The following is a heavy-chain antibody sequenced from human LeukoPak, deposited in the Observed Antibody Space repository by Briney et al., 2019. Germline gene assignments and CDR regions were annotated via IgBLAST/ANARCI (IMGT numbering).Heavy chain of an antibody. CDR2: MNPNSGNT. V-gene: IGHV1-8*03. Sequence: ASVKVSCKASGYTFTSYDINWVRQATGQGLEWMGWMNPNSGNTGYAQKFQGRVTITRNTSISTAYMELSSLRSEDTAVYYCARAHHLYYDFWSGYLPYYYYYYMDVWGKGTTVTVSS. J-gene: IGHJ6*03. D-gene: IGHD3-3*01. CDR1: GYTFTSYD. CDR3: ARAHHLYYDFWSGYLPYYYYYYMDV.